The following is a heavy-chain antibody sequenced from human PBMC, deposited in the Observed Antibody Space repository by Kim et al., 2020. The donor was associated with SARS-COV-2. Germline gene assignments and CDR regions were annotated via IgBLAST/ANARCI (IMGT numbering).Heavy chain of an antibody. Sequence: SETLSLTCTVSGGSISSSSYYWGWIRQPPGKGLEWIGSIYYSGSTYYNPSLKSRVTISVDTSKNQFSLKLSSVTAADTAVYYCARDGYGSGSYWDYWGQGTLVTVSS. D-gene: IGHD3-10*01. CDR2: IYYSGST. CDR3: ARDGYGSGSYWDY. V-gene: IGHV4-39*07. CDR1: GGSISSSSYY. J-gene: IGHJ4*02.